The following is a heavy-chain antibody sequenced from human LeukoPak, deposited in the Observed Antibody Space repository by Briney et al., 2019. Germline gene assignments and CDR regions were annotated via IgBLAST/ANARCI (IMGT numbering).Heavy chain of an antibody. V-gene: IGHV3-21*01. CDR2: ISSSSSYI. CDR3: ARRGSYSASDY. D-gene: IGHD1-26*01. CDR1: GFTFSSYS. J-gene: IGHJ4*02. Sequence: GGSLRLSCAASGFTFSSYSMNWVRQAPGKGLEWVSSISSSSSYIYYADSVKSRFTISRDNAKNSLYLQMNSLRAEDTAVYYCARRGSYSASDYWGQGTLVTVSS.